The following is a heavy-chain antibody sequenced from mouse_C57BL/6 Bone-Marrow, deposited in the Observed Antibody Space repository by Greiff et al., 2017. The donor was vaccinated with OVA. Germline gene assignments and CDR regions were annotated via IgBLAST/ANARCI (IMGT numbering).Heavy chain of an antibody. D-gene: IGHD3-2*02. Sequence: EVKLMESGPELVKPGASVKISCKASGYTFTDYYMNWVKQSHGKSLEWIGDINPNNGGTSYNQKFKGKATLTVDKSSSTAYMELRSLTSEDSAVYYCARRTAQDWFAYWGQGTLVTVSA. V-gene: IGHV1-26*01. CDR3: ARRTAQDWFAY. CDR2: INPNNGGT. J-gene: IGHJ3*01. CDR1: GYTFTDYY.